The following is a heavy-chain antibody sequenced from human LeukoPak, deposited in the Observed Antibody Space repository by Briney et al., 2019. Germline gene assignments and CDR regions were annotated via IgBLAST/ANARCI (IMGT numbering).Heavy chain of an antibody. J-gene: IGHJ3*02. Sequence: PGGSLRLSCAASGFTFSSYWMSWVRQAPGKGLEWVANMKQDGSEKYYVDSVKGRFTIPRDNAKNSLYLQMNSLRVEDTAVYYCARSLAAGFDIWGQGTMVTVPS. V-gene: IGHV3-7*04. CDR2: MKQDGSEK. D-gene: IGHD6-25*01. CDR1: GFTFSSYW. CDR3: ARSLAAGFDI.